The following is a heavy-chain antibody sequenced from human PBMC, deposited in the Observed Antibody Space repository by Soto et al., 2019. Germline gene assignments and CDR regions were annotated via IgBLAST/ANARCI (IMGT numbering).Heavy chain of an antibody. D-gene: IGHD2-2*01. CDR1: GFTFSTYS. CDR2: ISSDGSST. CDR3: ARRAFSGSTPSGYFDY. J-gene: IGHJ4*02. Sequence: EVQLVESGGGLVQPGGSLRLSCAASGFTFSTYSMHWVRLAPGKGLEYLSTISSDGSSTYYANSVKGRFTISRDNSKNTLYLQMGSLRAEDMAVYYCARRAFSGSTPSGYFDYWGRDTLVTVSS. V-gene: IGHV3-64*01.